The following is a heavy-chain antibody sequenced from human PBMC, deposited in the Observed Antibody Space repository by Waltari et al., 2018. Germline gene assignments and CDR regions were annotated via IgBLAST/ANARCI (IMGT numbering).Heavy chain of an antibody. V-gene: IGHV3-23*01. Sequence: EVQLLESGGGLVQPGGSLRLSCAASGFTFSPYAMTWFPQAPGKGLEWVSSLSGSGGTTYSPDSVKGRFTISRDNSKNTLSLQMNSLRAEDTAVYYCAKSCSTSCYTCQLCSWGQGTLVTVSS. D-gene: IGHD2-2*02. CDR1: GFTFSPYA. J-gene: IGHJ5*02. CDR2: LSGSGGTT. CDR3: AKSCSTSCYTCQLCS.